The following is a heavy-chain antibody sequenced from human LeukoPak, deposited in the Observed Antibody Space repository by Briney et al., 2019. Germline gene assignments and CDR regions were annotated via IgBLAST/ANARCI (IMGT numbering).Heavy chain of an antibody. CDR3: AKAGITMVRGVIAQGYYFDY. V-gene: IGHV3-9*03. D-gene: IGHD3-10*01. CDR1: GFTFDDYA. Sequence: PGGSLRLSCAASGFTFDDYAMHWVRPAPGKGLEWVSGISWNSGSIGYADSVKGRFTISRDNAKNSLYLQMNSLRAEDMALYYCAKAGITMVRGVIAQGYYFDYWGQGTLVTVSS. CDR2: ISWNSGSI. J-gene: IGHJ4*02.